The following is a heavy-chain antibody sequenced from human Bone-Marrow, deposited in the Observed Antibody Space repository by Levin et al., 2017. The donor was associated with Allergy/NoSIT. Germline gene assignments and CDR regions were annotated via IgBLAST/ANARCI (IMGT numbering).Heavy chain of an antibody. D-gene: IGHD6-19*01. Sequence: SLKISCAASGFTFDDFALHWVRQAPGKGLEWVSGITWNSGNIGYADSVKGRFTISRDNAKNSLYLQMNSLRAEDTALYYCAKVSQWQSPGYYFDYWGQGALVTVSS. CDR2: ITWNSGNI. J-gene: IGHJ4*02. CDR1: GFTFDDFA. CDR3: AKVSQWQSPGYYFDY. V-gene: IGHV3-9*01.